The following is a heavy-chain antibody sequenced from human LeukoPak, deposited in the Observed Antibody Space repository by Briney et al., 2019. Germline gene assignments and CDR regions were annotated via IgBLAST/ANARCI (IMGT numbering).Heavy chain of an antibody. J-gene: IGHJ3*02. V-gene: IGHV5-10-1*01. D-gene: IGHD2-8*01. CDR1: GYSFTSYW. Sequence: GESLKISCKGSGYSFTSYWISWVRQMPGKGLEWMGRIDPSDSYTNYSPSFQGHVTISADKSISTAYLQWSSLKASDTAMYYCARLGRMVPWADAFDIWGQGTMVTVSS. CDR3: ARLGRMVPWADAFDI. CDR2: IDPSDSYT.